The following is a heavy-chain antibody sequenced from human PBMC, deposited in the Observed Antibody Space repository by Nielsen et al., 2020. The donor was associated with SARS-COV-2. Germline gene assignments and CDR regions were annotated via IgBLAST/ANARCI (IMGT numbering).Heavy chain of an antibody. CDR1: GFSLSNARMG. Sequence: SGPTLVKPTETLTLTCTVSGFSLSNARMGVGWIRQPPGKALEWLALIYWDDDKRYSPSLKSRLTITKDTSKNQVVLTMTNMDPVDTATYYCAHFTILLGGDYWGQGTLVTVSS. D-gene: IGHD3-3*01. V-gene: IGHV2-5*02. J-gene: IGHJ4*02. CDR3: AHFTILLGGDY. CDR2: IYWDDDK.